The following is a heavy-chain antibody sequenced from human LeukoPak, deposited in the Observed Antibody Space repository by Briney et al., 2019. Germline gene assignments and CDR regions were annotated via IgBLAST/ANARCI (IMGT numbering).Heavy chain of an antibody. D-gene: IGHD2-15*01. CDR3: ARYSEPPRYFDF. J-gene: IGHJ4*02. V-gene: IGHV4-59*01. CDR2: IFDSGTP. CDR1: GGSISSYY. Sequence: PSETLSLTCTVSGGSISSYYWSWIRQPPGKGLELIGYIFDSGTPKYNPSLKSRVTMSLDTSNNQFSLKLSSVTAADTAVYYCARYSEPPRYFDFWGQGTLVTVSS.